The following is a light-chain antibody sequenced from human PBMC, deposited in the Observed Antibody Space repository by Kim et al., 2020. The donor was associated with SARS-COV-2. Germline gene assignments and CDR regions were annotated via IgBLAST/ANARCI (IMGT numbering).Light chain of an antibody. CDR3: SSHTGSNTWV. V-gene: IGLV2-14*03. CDR2: DVS. CDR1: SSDVGGYNY. Sequence: GQSITISCTGTSSDVGGYNYVSWYQQHPGKAPKLMIYDVSNRPSGVSNRFSGSKSGNTASLTISGLQAEDEADYYCSSHTGSNTWVFGGGTKLTVL. J-gene: IGLJ3*02.